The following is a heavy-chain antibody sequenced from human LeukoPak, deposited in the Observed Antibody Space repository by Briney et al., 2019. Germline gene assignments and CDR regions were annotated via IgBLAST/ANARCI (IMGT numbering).Heavy chain of an antibody. CDR3: ARDCNYYGSGSSNCLDY. D-gene: IGHD3-10*01. V-gene: IGHV3-30-3*01. J-gene: IGHJ4*02. Sequence: RSGGSLRLFCAASGFTFSSYAMHWVRQAPGKGLEWVAVISYDGSNKYYADSVKGRFTISRDNSKNTLYLQMNSLRAEDTAVYYCARDCNYYGSGSSNCLDYWGQGTLVTVSS. CDR2: ISYDGSNK. CDR1: GFTFSSYA.